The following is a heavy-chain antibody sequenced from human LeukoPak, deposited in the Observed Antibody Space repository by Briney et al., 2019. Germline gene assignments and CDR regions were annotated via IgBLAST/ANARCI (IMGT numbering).Heavy chain of an antibody. CDR2: ISSSGSTI. CDR3: ARDGGWSGGNAFDI. V-gene: IGHV3-48*03. Sequence: PGGSLRLSCAASGFTFSSYEMNWVRQAPGKGLEWVSYISSSGSTIYYADSVKGRFTISRDNAKNSLYLQMNSLRAEDTAVYYCARDGGWSGGNAFDIWGQGTMVTVSS. D-gene: IGHD3-10*01. J-gene: IGHJ3*02. CDR1: GFTFSSYE.